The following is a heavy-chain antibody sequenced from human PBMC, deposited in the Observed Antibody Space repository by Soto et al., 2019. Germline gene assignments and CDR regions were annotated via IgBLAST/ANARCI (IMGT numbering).Heavy chain of an antibody. CDR1: GFTFRSYV. CDR2: TSYDGSNN. Sequence: QVQLVESGGGVVQPGTSLRLSCVGSGFTFRSYVIHWVRQAPGKGLEWVALTSYDGSNNFYGDSVKGRFTTSRDNSRNTVELQMDSLSLEDTALYYCARWGTTGGLEVWGQGTLVSVSS. D-gene: IGHD3-16*01. V-gene: IGHV3-33*05. J-gene: IGHJ4*02. CDR3: ARWGTTGGLEV.